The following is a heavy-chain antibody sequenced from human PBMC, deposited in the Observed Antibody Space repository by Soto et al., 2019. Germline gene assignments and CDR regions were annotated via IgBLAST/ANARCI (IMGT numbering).Heavy chain of an antibody. CDR2: IYYSGST. CDR1: GGSISGGGYY. Sequence: PSETLSLTCTVSGGSISGGGYYWSWIRQHPGRGLEWIGYIYYSGSTYYNPSLKSRVTISVDTSKNQFSLKLSSVTAADTAVYYCATWFGETPRHYYYYGMDVWGQGTTVTVSS. V-gene: IGHV4-31*03. CDR3: ATWFGETPRHYYYYGMDV. D-gene: IGHD3-10*01. J-gene: IGHJ6*02.